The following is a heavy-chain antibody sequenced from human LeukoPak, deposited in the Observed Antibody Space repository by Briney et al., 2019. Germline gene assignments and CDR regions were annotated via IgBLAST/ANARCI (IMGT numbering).Heavy chain of an antibody. D-gene: IGHD3-22*01. J-gene: IGHJ4*02. CDR3: AKDLDSSGYYIY. V-gene: IGHV3-23*01. CDR2: ISGSGDYT. CDR1: GFTFSSYA. Sequence: PGGSLRLSCAASGFTFSSYAMSWVRQAPGKGLEWVSAISGSGDYTYYADSVKGRFTISRDNSKNTLYLQMNSLRAEDTAVYYCAKDLDSSGYYIYWGQGTLVTVSS.